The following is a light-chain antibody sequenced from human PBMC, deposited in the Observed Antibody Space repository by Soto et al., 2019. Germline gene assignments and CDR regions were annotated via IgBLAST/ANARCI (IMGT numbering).Light chain of an antibody. J-gene: IGLJ2*01. CDR3: SSYSSANTVI. Sequence: QSALTQPPSASGSPGQSVTISCTGTKNDIGVYDFVSWYQHHPGKAPRLIIYEVSSRPSGVSNRFSGSKSGNTASLTISGLQAEDEAQYYCSSYSSANTVIFGGGTKLTVL. CDR1: KNDIGVYDF. V-gene: IGLV2-14*01. CDR2: EVS.